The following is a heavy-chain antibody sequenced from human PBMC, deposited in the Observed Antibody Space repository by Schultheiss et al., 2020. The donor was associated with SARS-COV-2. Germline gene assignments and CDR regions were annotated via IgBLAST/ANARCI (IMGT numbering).Heavy chain of an antibody. CDR3: ARSSQIGY. CDR1: GFTFSSYS. Sequence: GESLKISCAASGFTFSSYSMNWVRQAPGKGLEWVLSISSSSSYIYYADSVKGRFTISRDNAKNSLYLQMNSLRAEDTAVYYCARSSQIGYWGQGTLVTVSS. D-gene: IGHD2/OR15-2a*01. V-gene: IGHV3-21*01. J-gene: IGHJ4*02. CDR2: ISSSSSYI.